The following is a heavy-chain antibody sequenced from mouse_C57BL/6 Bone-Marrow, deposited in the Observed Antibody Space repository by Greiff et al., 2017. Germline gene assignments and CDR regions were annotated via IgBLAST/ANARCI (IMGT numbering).Heavy chain of an antibody. J-gene: IGHJ2*01. D-gene: IGHD2-4*01. CDR1: GFTFSSYG. CDR2: ISSGGSYT. Sequence: DVMLVESGGDLVKPGGSLKLSCAASGFTFSSYGMSWVRQTPDKRLEWVATISSGGSYTCYPDSVKGRFTISRDNAKNTLYLQMSSLKSEDTAMYYCARHGGLRPLDYWGQGTTLTVSS. CDR3: ARHGGLRPLDY. V-gene: IGHV5-6*02.